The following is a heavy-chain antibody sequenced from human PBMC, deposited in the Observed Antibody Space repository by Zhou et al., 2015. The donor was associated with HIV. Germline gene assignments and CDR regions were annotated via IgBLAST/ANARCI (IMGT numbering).Heavy chain of an antibody. CDR1: GGTFSSYA. Sequence: QVQLVQSGAEVKKPGSSVKVSCKASGGTFSSYAISWVRQAPGQGLEWMGGVIPIFGTANYAQKFQGRVTITADESTSTAYMELSSLRSDDTAVYYCVVVWDGRGKGYSGYDPYWGQGTLVTVSS. V-gene: IGHV1-69*01. D-gene: IGHD5-12*01. CDR2: VIPIFGTA. J-gene: IGHJ4*02. CDR3: VVVWDGRGKGYSGYDPY.